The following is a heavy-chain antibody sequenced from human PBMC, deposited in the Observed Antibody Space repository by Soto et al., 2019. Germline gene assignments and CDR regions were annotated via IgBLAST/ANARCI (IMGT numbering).Heavy chain of an antibody. D-gene: IGHD2-15*01. J-gene: IGHJ3*02. Sequence: QVQLVQSGAEVKKPGASMKVSCEASGYTFTSYDINWVRQSTGQGLAWLGWMNPHSGNTGYAQKFQGRVTMTRNTYIDTAYMELSSLRSEDTAVYYCARGRLGYCSGGSCHDVFDIWGQGTMVTVSS. CDR3: ARGRLGYCSGGSCHDVFDI. V-gene: IGHV1-8*01. CDR1: GYTFTSYD. CDR2: MNPHSGNT.